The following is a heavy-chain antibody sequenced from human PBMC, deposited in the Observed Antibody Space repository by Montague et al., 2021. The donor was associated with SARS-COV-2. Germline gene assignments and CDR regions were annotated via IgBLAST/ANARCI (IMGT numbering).Heavy chain of an antibody. V-gene: IGHV4-39*07. CDR1: GGSISSSSYY. CDR2: IHYSGST. J-gene: IGHJ6*02. Sequence: SETLSLTCTVSGGSISSSSYYWGWIRQPPGKGLEWIGSIHYSGSTYYNPSLKSRVTISVDTSKNQFSLKLSSVTAADTAVYYCARDTRITMIVVVQGYGMDVWGQGTTVTVSS. CDR3: ARDTRITMIVVVQGYGMDV. D-gene: IGHD3-22*01.